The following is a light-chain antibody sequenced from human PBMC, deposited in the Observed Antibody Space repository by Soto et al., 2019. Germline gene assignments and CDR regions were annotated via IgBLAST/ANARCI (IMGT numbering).Light chain of an antibody. J-gene: IGKJ1*01. CDR2: DAS. V-gene: IGKV1-5*01. Sequence: DIQMTQSPSTLSASVGDRVTITCRASQSISSWLAWYQQKPGKAPKLLIYDASSLERGVPSRFSGSGSGTEFTLTISRLQPDDFATYYCQQYNSYSRTFGQGTKVELK. CDR1: QSISSW. CDR3: QQYNSYSRT.